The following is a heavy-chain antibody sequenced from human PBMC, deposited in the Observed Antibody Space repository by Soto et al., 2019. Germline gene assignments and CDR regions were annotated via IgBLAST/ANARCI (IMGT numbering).Heavy chain of an antibody. CDR2: IIPIFGTA. Sequence: GASVKVSCKASGGTFSSYAISWVRQAPGQGLEWMGGIIPIFGTANYAQKFQGRVTITADESTSTAYMELSSLRSEDTAVYYCASSPNYYDSSGYNFQHWGQGTLVTVS. CDR1: GGTFSSYA. CDR3: ASSPNYYDSSGYNFQH. V-gene: IGHV1-69*13. D-gene: IGHD3-22*01. J-gene: IGHJ1*01.